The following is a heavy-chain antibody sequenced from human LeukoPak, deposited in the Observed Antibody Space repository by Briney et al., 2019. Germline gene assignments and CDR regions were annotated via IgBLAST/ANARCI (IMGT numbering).Heavy chain of an antibody. D-gene: IGHD1-26*01. CDR3: ARSMLVGARGLVVAFDI. CDR1: GYTFTGYY. CDR2: INPNSGGT. J-gene: IGHJ3*02. V-gene: IGHV1-2*04. Sequence: ASVKVSCKVSGYTFTGYYIHWVRQAPGQGLEWMGWINPNSGGTNYAQKFQGWVTMTRDTSISTAYMELSRLRSDDTAVYYCARSMLVGARGLVVAFDIWGQGTMVTVSS.